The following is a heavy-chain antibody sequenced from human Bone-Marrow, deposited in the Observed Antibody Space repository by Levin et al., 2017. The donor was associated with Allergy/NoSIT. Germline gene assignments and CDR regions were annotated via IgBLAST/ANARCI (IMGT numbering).Heavy chain of an antibody. CDR3: ARDRREMATISRWLATWYYGMDV. CDR2: ISSSSSYI. CDR1: GFTFSSYS. V-gene: IGHV3-21*01. J-gene: IGHJ6*02. Sequence: GGSLRLSCAASGFTFSSYSMNWVRQAPGKGLEWVSSISSSSSYIYYADSVKGRFTISRDNAKNSLYLQMNSLRAEDTAVYYCARDRREMATISRWLATWYYGMDVWGQGTTVTVSS. D-gene: IGHD5-24*01.